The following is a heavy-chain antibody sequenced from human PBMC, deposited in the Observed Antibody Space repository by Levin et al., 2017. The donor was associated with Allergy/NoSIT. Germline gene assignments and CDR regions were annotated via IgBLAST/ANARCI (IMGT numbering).Heavy chain of an antibody. CDR3: ARRGDYGDS. D-gene: IGHD3-10*01. J-gene: IGHJ4*02. Sequence: GESLKISCAASGFTFSSYWMHWVRQAPGKGLVWVSRINSDGSTTTYADSVKGRFTVSRDNAKNMLYLQMNSLRAEDTAVYYCARRGDYGDSWGQGTLVTVSS. CDR2: INSDGSTT. CDR1: GFTFSSYW. V-gene: IGHV3-74*01.